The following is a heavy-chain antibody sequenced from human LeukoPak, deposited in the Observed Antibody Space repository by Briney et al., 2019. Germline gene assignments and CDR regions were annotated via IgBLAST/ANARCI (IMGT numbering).Heavy chain of an antibody. CDR2: ISYDGSNK. CDR3: AKAGTPFEYLYYYYGMDV. J-gene: IGHJ6*02. D-gene: IGHD3-9*01. V-gene: IGHV3-30*18. CDR1: GFTFSSYG. Sequence: GGSLRLSCAASGFTFSSYGMHWVRQAPGKGLEWVAVISYDGSNKYYADSVKGRFTISRDNSKNTLYLQMNSLRAEDTAVYYCAKAGTPFEYLYYYYGMDVWGQGTTVTVSS.